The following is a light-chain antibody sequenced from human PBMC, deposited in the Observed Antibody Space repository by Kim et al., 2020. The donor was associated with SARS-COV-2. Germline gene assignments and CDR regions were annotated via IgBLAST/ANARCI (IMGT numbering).Light chain of an antibody. Sequence: SSELTQDPAVSVALGQTVRITCQGDSLRSYYASWYQQKPGQAPVLVIYGKNNRHSGIPDRFSGSSSGNTASLTITGAQAEDEADNYCNSRDSSGNHLVFG. J-gene: IGLJ2*01. CDR2: GKN. V-gene: IGLV3-19*01. CDR3: NSRDSSGNHLV. CDR1: SLRSYY.